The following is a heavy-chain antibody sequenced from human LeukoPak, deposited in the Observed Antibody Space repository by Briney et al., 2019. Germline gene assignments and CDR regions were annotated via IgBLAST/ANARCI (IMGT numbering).Heavy chain of an antibody. V-gene: IGHV4-39*01. Sequence: SETLSLTCSVSGDSFSRSDSYWDWLRQPPGMGREWIGTIYYSGRTYYSPSLKSRVTMSVDPSNNQFSLILRSVTAADTALYYCARRRYYDGSGYLEWGQGTLLSVSS. J-gene: IGHJ1*01. CDR2: IYYSGRT. D-gene: IGHD3-22*01. CDR1: GDSFSRSDSY. CDR3: ARRRYYDGSGYLE.